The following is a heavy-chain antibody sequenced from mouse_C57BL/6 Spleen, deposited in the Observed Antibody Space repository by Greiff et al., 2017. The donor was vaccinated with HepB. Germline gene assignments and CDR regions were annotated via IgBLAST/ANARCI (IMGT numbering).Heavy chain of an antibody. D-gene: IGHD1-1*01. CDR1: GFTFSDYG. CDR3: ARPGYYGSRAVYYAMDY. Sequence: EVNVVESGGGLVKPGGSLKLSCAASGFTFSDYGMHWVRQAPEKGLEWVAYISSGSSTIYYADTGKGGFTISRDNAKNTLFLEMTSLGSEDTAMYYWARPGYYGSRAVYYAMDYWGQGTSVTVSS. J-gene: IGHJ4*01. V-gene: IGHV5-17*01. CDR2: ISSGSSTI.